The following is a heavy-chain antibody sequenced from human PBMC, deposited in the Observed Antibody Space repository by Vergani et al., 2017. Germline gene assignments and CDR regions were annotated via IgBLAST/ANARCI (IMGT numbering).Heavy chain of an antibody. CDR2: IYSGGST. V-gene: IGHV3-66*02. CDR1: GFSVSSNY. Sequence: EVQLVESGGGLVQPGGSLRLSCAASGFSVSSNYISWVRQAPGKGLEWVSIIYSGGSTFYADSVKGRFTISRDSSKNTLYLQMISLRTEDTAVYYCATNSGAETFDIWGQGTMVTVSS. D-gene: IGHD1-26*01. J-gene: IGHJ3*02. CDR3: ATNSGAETFDI.